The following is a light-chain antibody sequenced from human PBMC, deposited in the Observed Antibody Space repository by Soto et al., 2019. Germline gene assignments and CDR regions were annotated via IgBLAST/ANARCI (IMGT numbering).Light chain of an antibody. V-gene: IGLV2-23*01. CDR3: CSYADGSTWV. CDR1: SSDVGSHNL. CDR2: EDT. J-gene: IGLJ3*02. Sequence: QSALTQPASVSGSPGQSITVSCTATSSDVGSHNLVSWYQQHPGKAPKLIIYEDTKRPSGISNRFSASKSGSTASLTISGLQAEDEADYYCCSYADGSTWVFGGGTQLTV.